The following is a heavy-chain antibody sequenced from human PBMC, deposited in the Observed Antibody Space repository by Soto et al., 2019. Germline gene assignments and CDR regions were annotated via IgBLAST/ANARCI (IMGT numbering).Heavy chain of an antibody. CDR2: ISYDGSNK. J-gene: IGHJ6*02. CDR1: GFTFSSYA. Sequence: GGSLRLSCAASGFTFSSYAMHWVRQAPGKGLEWVAVISYDGSNKYYADSVKGRFTISRDNSKNTLYLQMNSLRAEDTAVYYCARAPHCSGGSCSSLYYGMDVWGQGTTVTVSS. CDR3: ARAPHCSGGSCSSLYYGMDV. V-gene: IGHV3-30-3*01. D-gene: IGHD2-15*01.